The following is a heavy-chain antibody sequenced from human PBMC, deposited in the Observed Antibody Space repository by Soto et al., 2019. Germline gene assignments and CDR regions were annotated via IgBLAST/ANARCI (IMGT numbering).Heavy chain of an antibody. CDR1: GFTVSSNY. Sequence: GGSLRLSCAASGFTVSSNYMSWVRQAPGKGLEWVSVIYSGGSTYYADSVKGRFTISRDNSKNTLYLQMNSLRAEDTAVYYCARDRSYPGGSYYYWGQGTLVTVSS. J-gene: IGHJ4*02. V-gene: IGHV3-66*01. D-gene: IGHD1-26*01. CDR3: ARDRSYPGGSYYY. CDR2: IYSGGST.